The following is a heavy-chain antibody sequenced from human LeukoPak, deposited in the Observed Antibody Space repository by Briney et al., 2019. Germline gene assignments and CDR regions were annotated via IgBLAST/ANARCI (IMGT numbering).Heavy chain of an antibody. D-gene: IGHD3-10*01. V-gene: IGHV1-46*01. Sequence: ASVKVSCKAFGHTFTSNYMHWVRQAPGQGPEWMGVISPSGGSTTYAQKFQGRVTLTRDMSTSTDYLELSSLRSEDTAVYYCARASDSGSPKFDYWGQGTLVTVSS. CDR2: ISPSGGST. J-gene: IGHJ4*02. CDR1: GHTFTSNY. CDR3: ARASDSGSPKFDY.